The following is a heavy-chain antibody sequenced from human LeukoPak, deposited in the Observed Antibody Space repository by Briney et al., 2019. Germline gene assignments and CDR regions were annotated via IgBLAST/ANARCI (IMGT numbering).Heavy chain of an antibody. V-gene: IGHV1-69*05. D-gene: IGHD3-3*01. Sequence: SVKVSCKASGGTFSSYAISWVRQAPGQGLEWMGGIIPIFGTANYAQKFQGRVTITTDESTSTAYMELSSLRSEDTAVYYCARGPNYDFWSGSEMWGQGTLVTVS. J-gene: IGHJ4*02. CDR3: ARGPNYDFWSGSEM. CDR1: GGTFSSYA. CDR2: IIPIFGTA.